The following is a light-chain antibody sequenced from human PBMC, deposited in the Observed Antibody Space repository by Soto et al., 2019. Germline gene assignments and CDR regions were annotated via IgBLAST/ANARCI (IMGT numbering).Light chain of an antibody. Sequence: EILLTHSPDTLSLSPGERATLNCRASQSVGTRLAWYQHKTGQAPRLLISGASSRATGIPDRFTGSGSETSFTLTISRLEPEDFALYYCQHYQSGHPITFGQGTRLEI. CDR2: GAS. J-gene: IGKJ5*01. V-gene: IGKV3-20*01. CDR3: QHYQSGHPIT. CDR1: QSVGTR.